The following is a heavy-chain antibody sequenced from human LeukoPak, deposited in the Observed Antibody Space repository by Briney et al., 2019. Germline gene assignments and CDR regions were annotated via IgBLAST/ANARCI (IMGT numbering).Heavy chain of an antibody. J-gene: IGHJ4*02. CDR1: GYSISSGHY. Sequence: SETLSLTCTVSGYSISSGHYWGWIRQPPGKGLEWIATINYSGSTYYSPSLKSRVTISIDRSNNQFSLELNFATAADTAFYYCARARVTTITGFDSWGQGTLVTVSS. D-gene: IGHD5-12*01. V-gene: IGHV4-38-2*02. CDR3: ARARVTTITGFDS. CDR2: INYSGST.